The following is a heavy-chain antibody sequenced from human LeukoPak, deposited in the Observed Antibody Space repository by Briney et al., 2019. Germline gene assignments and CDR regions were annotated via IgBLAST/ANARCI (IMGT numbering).Heavy chain of an antibody. CDR3: ARVWSPPYTSSWPYYFDY. J-gene: IGHJ4*02. CDR2: ISSSGSTI. D-gene: IGHD6-13*01. Sequence: PGRSLRLSCAASGFTFSSYAMHWVRQAPGKGLEWVSDISSSGSTIYYADSLKGRFTISRDNAKNSLFLHMNSLGAEDTAVYYCARVWSPPYTSSWPYYFDYWGPGTLVTVSS. CDR1: GFTFSSYA. V-gene: IGHV3-48*04.